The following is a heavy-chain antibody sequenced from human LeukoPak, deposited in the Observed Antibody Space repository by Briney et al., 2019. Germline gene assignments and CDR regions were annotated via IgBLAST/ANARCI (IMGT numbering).Heavy chain of an antibody. J-gene: IGHJ4*02. CDR2: IYHSGST. CDR1: GGSISSGGYY. V-gene: IGHV4-30-2*02. Sequence: SETLSLTCTVSGGSISSGGYYWSWIRQPPGKGLEWIGYIYHSGSTYYNPSLKSRVTISVDTPKNQFSLKLSSVTAADTAVYYCAITLRDTSGYYDYWGQGTLVTVSS. CDR3: AITLRDTSGYYDY. D-gene: IGHD3-22*01.